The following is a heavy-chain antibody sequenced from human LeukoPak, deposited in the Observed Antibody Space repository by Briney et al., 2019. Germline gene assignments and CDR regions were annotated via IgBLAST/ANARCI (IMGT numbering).Heavy chain of an antibody. CDR3: ARVVVVLAATYYYYYGMDV. D-gene: IGHD2-2*01. J-gene: IGHJ6*02. V-gene: IGHV3-48*03. Sequence: GGSLRLSCAASGFTFSSYEMNWVRQAPGKGLEWVSYISSSGSTIYYADSVKGRFTISRDNAKNSLYLQMNSLRAEDTAVYCCARVVVVLAATYYYYYGMDVWGQGTTVTVSS. CDR1: GFTFSSYE. CDR2: ISSSGSTI.